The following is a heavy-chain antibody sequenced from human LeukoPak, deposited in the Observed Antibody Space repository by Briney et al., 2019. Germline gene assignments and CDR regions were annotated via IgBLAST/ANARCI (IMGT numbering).Heavy chain of an antibody. CDR1: GFTFSSYG. CDR3: AKDRGRFSEWGLGAFDI. Sequence: GGSLRLSCAASGFTFSSYGMHWVRQAPGKGLEWVAFIRYDGSNKYYADSVKGRFTISRDNSKNTLYLQMSSLRAEDTAVYYCAKDRGRFSEWGLGAFDIWGQGTMVTVSS. CDR2: IRYDGSNK. J-gene: IGHJ3*02. V-gene: IGHV3-30*02. D-gene: IGHD3-3*01.